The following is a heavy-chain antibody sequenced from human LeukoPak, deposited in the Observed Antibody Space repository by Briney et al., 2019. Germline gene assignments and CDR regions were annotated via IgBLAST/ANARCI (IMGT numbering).Heavy chain of an antibody. D-gene: IGHD2-21*01. Sequence: PGGSLRLSCAASGFTFSSYNMNWVRQAPGKGLEWVSSISSSSSYIYYADSVKGRFTISRDNAKNSLYLQMNSLRAEDTAVYYCARGSSSGRPPSLWNWFDPWGQGTLVTVSS. CDR2: ISSSSSYI. CDR3: ARGSSSGRPPSLWNWFDP. J-gene: IGHJ5*02. CDR1: GFTFSSYN. V-gene: IGHV3-21*01.